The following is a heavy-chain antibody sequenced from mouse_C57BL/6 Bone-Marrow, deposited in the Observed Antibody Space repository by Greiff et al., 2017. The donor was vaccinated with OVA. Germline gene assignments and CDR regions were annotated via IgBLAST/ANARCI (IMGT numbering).Heavy chain of an antibody. J-gene: IGHJ2*01. CDR1: GYTFTSYX. CDR2: IDPSDSYT. CDR3: ARGTLDY. V-gene: IGHV1-59*01. Sequence: VQLQQPGAELVRPGTSVKLSCKASGYTFTSYXMHWVKQRPGQGLEWIGVIDPSDSYTNYNQKFKGKATLTVDTSSSTAYMQLSSLTSEDSAVYYCARGTLDYWGQGTTLTVSS.